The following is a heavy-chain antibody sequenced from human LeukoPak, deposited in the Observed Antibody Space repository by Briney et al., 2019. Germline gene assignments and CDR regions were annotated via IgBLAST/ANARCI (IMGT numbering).Heavy chain of an antibody. J-gene: IGHJ3*02. Sequence: ASVKVSCKASGYTFTSYYMHWVRQAPGQGLEWMGWINPNSGGTNYAQKFQGRVTMTRDTSISTAYMELSRLRSDDTAVYYCARRITWTDDAFDIWGQGTMVTVSS. CDR1: GYTFTSYY. CDR2: INPNSGGT. D-gene: IGHD1-14*01. CDR3: ARRITWTDDAFDI. V-gene: IGHV1-2*02.